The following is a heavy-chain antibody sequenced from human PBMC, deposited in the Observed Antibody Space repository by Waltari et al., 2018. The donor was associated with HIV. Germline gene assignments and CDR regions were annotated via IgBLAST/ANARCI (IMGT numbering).Heavy chain of an antibody. V-gene: IGHV1-8*01. D-gene: IGHD3-9*01. Sequence: QVQLVQSGAEVKTPGASVKVSCKASGYTFTSYDINWVRQATGQGLEWMGWHNPKLGNTGYAQTFQGRVTMTRKSSTTTAYMGLSSLRSEDTAVYFCERGIPAGRYETLTGQDYWGQGTLVTVSS. CDR2: HNPKLGNT. CDR1: GYTFTSYD. CDR3: ERGIPAGRYETLTGQDY. J-gene: IGHJ4*02.